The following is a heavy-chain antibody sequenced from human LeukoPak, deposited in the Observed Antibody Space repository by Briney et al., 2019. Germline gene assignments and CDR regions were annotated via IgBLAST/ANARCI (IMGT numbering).Heavy chain of an antibody. CDR1: GFTLSSYA. CDR2: ISVSGNT. Sequence: AGGSLRLSCAASGFTLSSYAMSWVRQGPGKGLEWVSAISVSGNTYHADYVKGRFTISRDSSKNTLYLQMNSLRAEDAAVYYCAKVGRGYDSGGTLFDYWGQGTLVTVSS. CDR3: AKVGRGYDSGGTLFDY. D-gene: IGHD5-12*01. V-gene: IGHV3-23*01. J-gene: IGHJ4*02.